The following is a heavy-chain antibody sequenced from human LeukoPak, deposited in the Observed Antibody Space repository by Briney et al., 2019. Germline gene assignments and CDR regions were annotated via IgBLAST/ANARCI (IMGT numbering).Heavy chain of an antibody. Sequence: SETLSLTCTVCGGSISNYYWSCIRQPPGKRLEWIGYMHYRGSTNYNPSLTSRVTISVDTSKNQLFLKLTSVTAADTAMYFCARPLGGDLDAFDIWGQGTMVTVSS. D-gene: IGHD3-16*01. CDR2: MHYRGST. V-gene: IGHV4-59*01. CDR1: GGSISNYY. J-gene: IGHJ3*02. CDR3: ARPLGGDLDAFDI.